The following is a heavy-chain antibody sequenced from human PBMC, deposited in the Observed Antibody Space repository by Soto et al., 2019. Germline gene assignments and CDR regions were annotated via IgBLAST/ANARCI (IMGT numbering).Heavy chain of an antibody. CDR2: IYWDDDK. V-gene: IGHV2-5*02. CDR3: AHKGDDYSDYYFDY. CDR1: GFSLSTSGVG. Sequence: QITLKESGPTLVKPTQPLTLTCTFSGFSLSTSGVGVGSIRQPPGKALEWLALIYWDDDKRYSPSLKSRLTITKDTSKNQVVLTMTNMDPVDTATYYCAHKGDDYSDYYFDYWGQGTLVTVSS. D-gene: IGHD4-17*01. J-gene: IGHJ4*02.